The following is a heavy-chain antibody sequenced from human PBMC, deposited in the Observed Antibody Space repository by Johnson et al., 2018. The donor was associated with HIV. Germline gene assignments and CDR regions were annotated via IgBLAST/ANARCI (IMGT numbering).Heavy chain of an antibody. V-gene: IGHV3-30*04. CDR3: ATDRYYNFWSGSGHAAFDI. CDR1: GFTFSVFA. Sequence: QVQLVESGGGVVQPGRSLRLSCAASGFTFSVFAMHWVRLAPGKGLEWVAVISYDGSNRHYADSVKGRFTISRDNSQDTLYLQMNSLRVEDTAVYYCATDRYYNFWSGSGHAAFDIWGQGTMVTVSS. CDR2: ISYDGSNR. D-gene: IGHD3-3*01. J-gene: IGHJ3*02.